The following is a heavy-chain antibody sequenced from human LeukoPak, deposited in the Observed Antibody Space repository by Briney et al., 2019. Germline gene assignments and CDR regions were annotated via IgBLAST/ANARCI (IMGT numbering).Heavy chain of an antibody. J-gene: IGHJ3*02. CDR3: ARDGWIRGAFDI. V-gene: IGHV3-21*01. Sequence: PGGSLRLSCAASGFTFSSYSMNWVRQAPGKGLEWVSSISSSSSYIYYADSVKGRFTISRDNAKNSLYLQMNSLRAENTAAYYCARDGWIRGAFDIWGQGTMVTVSS. CDR2: ISSSSSYI. CDR1: GFTFSSYS. D-gene: IGHD5-12*01.